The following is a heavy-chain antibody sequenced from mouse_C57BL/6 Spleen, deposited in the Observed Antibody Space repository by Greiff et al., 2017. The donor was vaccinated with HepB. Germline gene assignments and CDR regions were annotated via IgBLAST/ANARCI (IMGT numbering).Heavy chain of an antibody. CDR1: GFTFSSYA. D-gene: IGHD2-3*01. Sequence: EVNLVESGEGLVKPGGSLKLSCAASGFTFSSYAMSWVRQTPEKRLEWVAYISSGGDYIYYADTVKGRFTISRDNARNTLYLQMSSLKSEDTAMYYCTRDRGDDGSYYAMDYWGQGTSVTVSS. J-gene: IGHJ4*01. CDR3: TRDRGDDGSYYAMDY. V-gene: IGHV5-9-1*02. CDR2: ISSGGDYI.